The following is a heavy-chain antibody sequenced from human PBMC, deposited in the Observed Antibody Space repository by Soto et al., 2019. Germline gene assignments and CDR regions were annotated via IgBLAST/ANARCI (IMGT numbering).Heavy chain of an antibody. J-gene: IGHJ5*02. V-gene: IGHV1-18*04. CDR3: ARDRRFNYYDSSGYYLT. CDR1: GYTFTSYG. Sequence: ASVKVSCKASGYTFTSYGISWVRQAPGQGLEWMGWISAYNGNTNYAQKLQGRVTMTTDTSTSTAYKELRSLRSDDTAVYYCARDRRFNYYDSSGYYLTWGQGSLVTVSS. CDR2: ISAYNGNT. D-gene: IGHD3-22*01.